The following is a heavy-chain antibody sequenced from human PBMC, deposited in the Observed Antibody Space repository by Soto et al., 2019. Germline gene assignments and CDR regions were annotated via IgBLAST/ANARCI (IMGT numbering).Heavy chain of an antibody. CDR3: ARARSPDYEDYYGMDV. Sequence: QVQLVESGGGVVQPGRSLRLSCAASGFTFSSYGMHWVRQAPGKGLEWVAVIWYDGSNKYYADSVKGRFTISRDNSKNTLYLQMNSLRAEDTAVYYCARARSPDYEDYYGMDVWGQGTTVTVSS. CDR1: GFTFSSYG. CDR2: IWYDGSNK. D-gene: IGHD4-17*01. V-gene: IGHV3-33*01. J-gene: IGHJ6*02.